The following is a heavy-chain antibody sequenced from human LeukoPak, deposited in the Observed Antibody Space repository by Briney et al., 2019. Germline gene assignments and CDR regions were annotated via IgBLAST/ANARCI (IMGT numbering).Heavy chain of an antibody. D-gene: IGHD5-18*01. CDR3: AKSESGYSYGYSY. CDR2: ISNNGGYT. CDR1: GFTFSSSA. V-gene: IGHV3-23*01. Sequence: XGSLRLSCAASGFTFSSSAMSWVRQAPGKGLEWVSAISNNGGYTYYADSVQGRFTISRDNSKSTLCLQMNSLRAEDTAVYYCAKSESGYSYGYSYWGQGTLVTVSS. J-gene: IGHJ4*02.